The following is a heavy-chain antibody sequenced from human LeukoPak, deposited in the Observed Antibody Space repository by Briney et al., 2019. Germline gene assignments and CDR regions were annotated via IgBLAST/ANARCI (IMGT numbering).Heavy chain of an antibody. Sequence: PSETLSLTCTVSGYSISSGYYWGWIRQPPGKGLEWIGEINHSGSTNYNPSLKSRVTISVDTSKNQFSLKLSSVTAADTAVYYCARAVAAAGSDYWGQGTLVTVSS. V-gene: IGHV4-38-2*02. D-gene: IGHD6-13*01. J-gene: IGHJ4*02. CDR2: INHSGST. CDR1: GYSISSGYY. CDR3: ARAVAAAGSDY.